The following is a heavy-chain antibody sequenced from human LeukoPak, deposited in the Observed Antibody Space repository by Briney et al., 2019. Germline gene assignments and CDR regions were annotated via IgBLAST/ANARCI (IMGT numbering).Heavy chain of an antibody. CDR1: GFTFDDYG. CDR3: ARGPLLSYYYYMDV. Sequence: GGSLRLSCAASGFTFDDYGMSWVRQAPGKGLEWVSGVNWNGGSTGYADSVKGRFTISRDNAKNSLYLQMNSLRAEDTALYYCARGPLLSYYYYMDVWGKGTTVTVSS. D-gene: IGHD2-15*01. V-gene: IGHV3-20*04. J-gene: IGHJ6*03. CDR2: VNWNGGST.